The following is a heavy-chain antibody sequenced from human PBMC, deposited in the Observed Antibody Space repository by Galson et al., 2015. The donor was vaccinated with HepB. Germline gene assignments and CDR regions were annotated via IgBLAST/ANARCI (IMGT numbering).Heavy chain of an antibody. V-gene: IGHV4-31*03. CDR1: GDSISSDDYY. D-gene: IGHD3-16*01. CDR2: IYSRGNA. CDR3: ARGWRRGGNAFDI. Sequence: TLSLTCTVSGDSISSDDYYWSWTRQHPGKGLEWIGYIYSRGNAYCNPSLKSRVTVSVDTSKSQFSLTLTSVTAADTAVYYCARGWRRGGNAFDIWGQGTMVTVSP. J-gene: IGHJ3*02.